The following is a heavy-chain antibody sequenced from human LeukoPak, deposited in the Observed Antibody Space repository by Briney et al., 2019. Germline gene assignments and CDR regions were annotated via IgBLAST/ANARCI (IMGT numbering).Heavy chain of an antibody. J-gene: IGHJ6*04. CDR1: GFPFSSFA. D-gene: IGHD3-10*01. Sequence: GGSLRLSCVPSGFPFSSFAMTWVRQAPGKGLEWVSYISGSGGTTYYADSVKGRFTISRDSSKNMLYLHMNRLRAEDTAVYYCAKSPYFYNSGRSVDVWGKGTTVTVSS. V-gene: IGHV3-23*01. CDR3: AKSPYFYNSGRSVDV. CDR2: ISGSGGTT.